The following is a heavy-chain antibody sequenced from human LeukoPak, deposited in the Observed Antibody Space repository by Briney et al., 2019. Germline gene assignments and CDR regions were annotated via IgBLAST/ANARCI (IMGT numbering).Heavy chain of an antibody. CDR3: ARDRRWFGELLYQVLDY. V-gene: IGHV3-30*09. CDR2: ISYDGSNK. D-gene: IGHD3-10*01. CDR1: GFTFSSYA. J-gene: IGHJ4*02. Sequence: GGSLRLSCAASGFTFSSYAMHWVRQAPGKGLEWVAVISYDGSNKYYADSVKGRFAISRDNSKNTLYLQMNSLRAEDTAVYYCARDRRWFGELLYQVLDYWGQGTLVTVSS.